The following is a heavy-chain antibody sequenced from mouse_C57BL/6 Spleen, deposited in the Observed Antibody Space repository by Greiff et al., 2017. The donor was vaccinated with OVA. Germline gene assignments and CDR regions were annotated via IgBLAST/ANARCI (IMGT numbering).Heavy chain of an antibody. CDR1: GYAFTNYL. CDR2: INPGSGGT. J-gene: IGHJ2*01. D-gene: IGHD1-1*01. CDR3: ARSFYYGSSYDYFDY. Sequence: QVQLKESGAELVRPGTSVKVSCKASGYAFTNYLIEWVKQRPGQGLEWIGVINPGSGGTNYNEKFKGKATLTADKSSSTAYMQLSSLTSEDSAVYFCARSFYYGSSYDYFDYWGQGTTLTVSS. V-gene: IGHV1-54*01.